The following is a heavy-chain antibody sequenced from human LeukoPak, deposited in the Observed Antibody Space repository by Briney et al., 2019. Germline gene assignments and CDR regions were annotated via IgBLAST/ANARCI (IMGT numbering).Heavy chain of an antibody. CDR2: IYHSGTT. CDR1: GYSISSGYY. D-gene: IGHD6-19*01. Sequence: SETLSLTCSVSGYSISSGYYWGWIRQPPGKGLEWIGSIYHSGTTHYNPSLKSPVTISVDTSKNQFSLKLSSVTAADTAVYYCARGGGGWYLYYYYMDVWGKGTTVTVSS. V-gene: IGHV4-38-2*02. CDR3: ARGGGGWYLYYYYMDV. J-gene: IGHJ6*03.